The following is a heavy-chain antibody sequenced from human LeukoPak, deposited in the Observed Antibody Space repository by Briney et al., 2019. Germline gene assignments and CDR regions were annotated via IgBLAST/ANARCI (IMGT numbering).Heavy chain of an antibody. D-gene: IGHD6-6*01. CDR1: GGSFSGYY. CDR2: INHSGST. Sequence: SETLSLTCAVYGGSFSGYYWSWIRQPPGKGLEWIGEINHSGSTNYNPSLKSRVTISVDTSKNQFSLKLSSVTAADTAVYYCARAVRTDYSSSGGKYNWFDPWGQGTLVTVSS. V-gene: IGHV4-34*01. J-gene: IGHJ5*02. CDR3: ARAVRTDYSSSGGKYNWFDP.